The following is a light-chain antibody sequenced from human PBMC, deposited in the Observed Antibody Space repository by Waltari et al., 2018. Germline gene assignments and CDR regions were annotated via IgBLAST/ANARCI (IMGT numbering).Light chain of an antibody. J-gene: IGKJ1*01. V-gene: IGKV3-15*01. CDR1: QSFTNN. CDR2: AAS. Sequence: EIVMTQSPASLSVSPGERATLSCRASQSFTNNLAWYQQKPGQAPSLLISAASTRATGIPARFSGRGSWTDFTLTISSMQSEESALYYCQQYYNWRTFGQGTKVEI. CDR3: QQYYNWRT.